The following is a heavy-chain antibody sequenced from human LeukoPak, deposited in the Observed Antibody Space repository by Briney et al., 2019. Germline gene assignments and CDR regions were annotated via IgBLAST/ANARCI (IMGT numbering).Heavy chain of an antibody. CDR2: INPNSGDT. CDR3: ARGSCTSTSCYSKGIDY. D-gene: IGHD2-2*01. CDR1: GYSFTGYY. V-gene: IGHV1-2*02. J-gene: IGHJ4*02. Sequence: ASVKVSCKASGYSFTGYYMHWVRQAPGQGLEWMGWINPNSGDTNYAQKFQGRVTMTRDTSISTAYMELSRLRSDDTAVYYCARGSCTSTSCYSKGIDYWDQGTLVTVSS.